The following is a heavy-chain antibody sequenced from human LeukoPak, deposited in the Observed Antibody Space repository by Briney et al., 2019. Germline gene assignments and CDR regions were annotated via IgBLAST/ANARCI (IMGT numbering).Heavy chain of an antibody. CDR1: GFTFSNAW. CDR2: IKSKTDGGTT. CDR3: TTDRHVVVPAASYMDV. D-gene: IGHD2-2*01. J-gene: IGHJ6*03. Sequence: GGSLRLSCAASGFTFSNAWMSWVRQAPGKGLEWVGRIKSKTDGGTTDYTAPVKGRFTISRDDSKNTLYLQMNSLKTEDTAVYYCTTDRHVVVPAASYMDVWGKGTTVTVSS. V-gene: IGHV3-15*01.